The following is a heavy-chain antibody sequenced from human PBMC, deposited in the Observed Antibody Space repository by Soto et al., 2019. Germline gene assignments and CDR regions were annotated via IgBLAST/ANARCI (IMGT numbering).Heavy chain of an antibody. CDR3: ARPYCGGDRYHYFDY. J-gene: IGHJ4*02. D-gene: IGHD2-21*02. CDR2: ISGSGSST. CDR1: GFTFSSYA. Sequence: GSLRLSCAASGFTFSSYAMSWVRQAPGKGLEWVSAISGSGSSTYYADSVKGRFTISRDNAKNSLYLQMNSLRAEDTAVYYCARPYCGGDRYHYFDYWGQGTLVTVSS. V-gene: IGHV3-23*01.